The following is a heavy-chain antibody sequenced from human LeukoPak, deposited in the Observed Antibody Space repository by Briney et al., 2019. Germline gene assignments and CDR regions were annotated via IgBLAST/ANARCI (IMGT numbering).Heavy chain of an antibody. D-gene: IGHD4/OR15-4a*01. CDR1: GYSISSDYY. Sequence: PSETLSLTCAVSGYSISSDYYWGWIRQPPGHGLEWIGSIYHSGSTYYNPSLKSRVTISVDTSKSQFSLKLSSVTAADTAVYYCARTMVPTRYFDYWGQGTLVTVSS. J-gene: IGHJ4*02. CDR2: IYHSGST. CDR3: ARTMVPTRYFDY. V-gene: IGHV4-38-2*01.